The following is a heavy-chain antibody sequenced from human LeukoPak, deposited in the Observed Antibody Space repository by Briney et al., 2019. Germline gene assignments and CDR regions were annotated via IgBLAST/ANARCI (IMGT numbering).Heavy chain of an antibody. D-gene: IGHD4-17*01. J-gene: IGHJ4*02. CDR2: ISASGGRT. Sequence: GGSLRLSCAASGFRFSDFAMSWVRQAPGKGLECVSVISASGGRTYSAESVKARFTISRDSSKNTLYLQMNSLTADDTAVYYCAKGHSDFGTGFDLWGQGTLVTVS. CDR3: AKGHSDFGTGFDL. V-gene: IGHV3-23*01. CDR1: GFRFSDFA.